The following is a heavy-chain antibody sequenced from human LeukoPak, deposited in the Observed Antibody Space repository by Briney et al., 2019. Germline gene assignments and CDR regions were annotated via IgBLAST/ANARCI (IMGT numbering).Heavy chain of an antibody. J-gene: IGHJ3*02. D-gene: IGHD6-13*01. CDR3: ARYIAAAGTLEDAFDI. CDR2: IYYSGSS. V-gene: IGHV4-31*03. Sequence: SETLSLTCTVSGGSINNGGYYWNWIRQHPGKGLEWIGYIYYSGSSYYNPSLRSRVTISVDTSKNQFSLKLSSVTAADTAVYYCARYIAAAGTLEDAFDIWGQGTMVTVSS. CDR1: GGSINNGGYY.